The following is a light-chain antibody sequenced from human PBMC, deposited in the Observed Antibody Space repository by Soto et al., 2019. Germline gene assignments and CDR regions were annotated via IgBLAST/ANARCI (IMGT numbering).Light chain of an antibody. CDR1: QTVLYSPNNKNY. J-gene: IGKJ3*01. V-gene: IGKV4-1*01. CDR2: WSS. Sequence: DIVMTQSPDSLAVSLGERATINCKSSQTVLYSPNNKNYLAWYQQKPGQPPKLLIYWSSNRESGVPDRFSGSGSETDFTLTISSLQTEDVAVYYCQQYHSPPYTFGPGTKVEIK. CDR3: QQYHSPPYT.